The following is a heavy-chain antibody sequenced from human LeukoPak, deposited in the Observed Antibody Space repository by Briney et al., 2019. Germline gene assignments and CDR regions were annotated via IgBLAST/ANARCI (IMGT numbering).Heavy chain of an antibody. Sequence: PGGSLRLSCAASGFTFSSYSVNWARQAPGKGLEWVSYISYSSSTIYYADSVKGRFTISRDNGKNSLYLQMNSLRAEDTAVYYCARDRLHYGEYEKTFDYWGQGTLVTVSS. J-gene: IGHJ4*02. V-gene: IGHV3-48*01. D-gene: IGHD4-17*01. CDR2: ISYSSSTI. CDR3: ARDRLHYGEYEKTFDY. CDR1: GFTFSSYS.